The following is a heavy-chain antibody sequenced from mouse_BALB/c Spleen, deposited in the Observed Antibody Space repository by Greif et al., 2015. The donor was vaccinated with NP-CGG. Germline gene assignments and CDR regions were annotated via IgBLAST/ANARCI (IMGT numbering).Heavy chain of an antibody. J-gene: IGHJ3*01. CDR2: IDPETGGT. Sequence: QVQLQQPGAELVRPGASVTLSCKASGYTFTDYEMHGVKQTPVHGLEWIGAIDPETGGTAYNQKFKGKATLTADKSSSPVYMELRSLTSEDSAVYYCTRERGSAWFAYWGQGTLVTVSA. V-gene: IGHV1-15*01. CDR1: GYTFTDYE. CDR3: TRERGSAWFAY.